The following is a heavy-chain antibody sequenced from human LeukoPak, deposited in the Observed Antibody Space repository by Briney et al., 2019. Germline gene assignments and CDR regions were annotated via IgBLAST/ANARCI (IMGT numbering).Heavy chain of an antibody. Sequence: GGFLRLFCAASGFTFSSYGMHWVRQDPGKGLEWVAVIWYDGSNKYYADSVKGRFTISRDNSKTTLYLQMNSSRAEDTAVYYCAREETAAGTYGIDYWGQGTLVTVSS. CDR1: GFTFSSYG. J-gene: IGHJ4*02. V-gene: IGHV3-33*01. CDR3: AREETAAGTYGIDY. D-gene: IGHD6-25*01. CDR2: IWYDGSNK.